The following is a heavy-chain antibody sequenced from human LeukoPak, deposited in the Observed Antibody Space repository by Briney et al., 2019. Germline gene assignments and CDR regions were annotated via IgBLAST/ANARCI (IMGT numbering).Heavy chain of an antibody. CDR3: ARVGRGYSYGNPFDY. D-gene: IGHD5-18*01. V-gene: IGHV3-21*01. Sequence: NAGGSLRLSCAASGFTFSSYSMNWVRQAPGKGLEWVSSISSSSSYIYYADSVKGRFTISRDNAKNSLYLQMNSLRAEDTAVYYCARVGRGYSYGNPFDYWGQGTLVTVSS. J-gene: IGHJ4*02. CDR1: GFTFSSYS. CDR2: ISSSSSYI.